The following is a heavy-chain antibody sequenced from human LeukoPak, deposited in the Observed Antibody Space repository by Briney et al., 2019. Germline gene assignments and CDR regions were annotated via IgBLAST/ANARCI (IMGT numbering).Heavy chain of an antibody. CDR2: ISGSGGST. CDR3: AKVAAVAGYGY. V-gene: IGHV3-23*01. CDR1: GFTFSSYT. J-gene: IGHJ4*02. D-gene: IGHD6-19*01. Sequence: PGGSLSLSCAASGFTFSSYTRSWVRQPPGKGLEWVSAISGSGGSTYYADSVKGRFTISRDNSKNKLYLQMNSLRAEDTGVYYCAKVAAVAGYGYWGQGTLVTVSS.